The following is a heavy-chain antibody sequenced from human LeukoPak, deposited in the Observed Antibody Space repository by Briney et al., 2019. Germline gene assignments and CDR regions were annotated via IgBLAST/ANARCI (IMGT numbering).Heavy chain of an antibody. CDR1: GFTFNSYA. J-gene: IGHJ4*02. Sequence: PGGSLRLSCAASGFTFNSYAMSWVRQAPGKGLEGASAISGSGGSTYYADSVKGRFTISRDNSKNTVYLQMNSLRAEDTAVYYRAKDGFYDSSGYLYFDYWGQGTLVTVSS. V-gene: IGHV3-23*01. CDR3: AKDGFYDSSGYLYFDY. CDR2: ISGSGGST. D-gene: IGHD3-22*01.